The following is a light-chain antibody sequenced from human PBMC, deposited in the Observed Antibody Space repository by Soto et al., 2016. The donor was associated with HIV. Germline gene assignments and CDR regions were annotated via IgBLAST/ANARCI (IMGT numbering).Light chain of an antibody. Sequence: SYVLTQPPSVSVAPGKTARITCEGSNIGSKSVHWYQQKPGQAPVLVVYDDSDRPSGIPERFSGSNSGNTATLTISRVEAGDEADYFCQVWDSSGDPVFGGGTKLTVL. CDR1: NIGSKS. CDR2: DDS. V-gene: IGLV3-21*03. CDR3: QVWDSSGDPV. J-gene: IGLJ2*01.